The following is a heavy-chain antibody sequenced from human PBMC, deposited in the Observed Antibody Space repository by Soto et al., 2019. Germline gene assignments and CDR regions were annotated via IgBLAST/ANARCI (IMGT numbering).Heavy chain of an antibody. V-gene: IGHV4-59*01. CDR1: GDSISSYY. J-gene: IGHJ1*01. D-gene: IGHD3-22*01. Sequence: SETLSLTCTVSGDSISSYYWSWIRQPPGKGLEWIGYIYYSGTTYYNPSLESRITISVDTSKNQFSLKLKSVTAADTAVYYCARLEEEISGYYRAEYFHHWGQGTLVPVSS. CDR3: ARLEEEISGYYRAEYFHH. CDR2: IYYSGTT.